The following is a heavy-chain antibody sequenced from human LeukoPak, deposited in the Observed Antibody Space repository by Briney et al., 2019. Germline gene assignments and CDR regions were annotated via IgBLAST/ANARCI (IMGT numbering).Heavy chain of an antibody. V-gene: IGHV3-33*01. CDR2: IWYDGSNK. Sequence: PGRSLRLSCAASGFTFSSYGMHWVRQAPGKGLERVAVIWYDGSNKYYADSVKGRFTISRDNSKNTLYLQMNSLRAEDTAVYYCARDVNGGNSWYFDLWGRGTLVTVSS. CDR1: GFTFSSYG. CDR3: ARDVNGGNSWYFDL. D-gene: IGHD4-23*01. J-gene: IGHJ2*01.